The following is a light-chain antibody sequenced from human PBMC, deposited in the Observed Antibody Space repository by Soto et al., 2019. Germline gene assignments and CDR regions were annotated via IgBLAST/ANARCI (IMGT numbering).Light chain of an antibody. V-gene: IGKV2-24*01. CDR1: QSLVHSDGNTY. J-gene: IGKJ3*01. Sequence: DIVMTQTPLSSPVTLGQPASISCRSSQSLVHSDGNTYLSWLQQRPGQPPRLLIYQVSNRFSGVPDRFSGSGAGTDFTLQISRVEAEDVGVYYCMQATQFPLTFGPGTKVDIK. CDR3: MQATQFPLT. CDR2: QVS.